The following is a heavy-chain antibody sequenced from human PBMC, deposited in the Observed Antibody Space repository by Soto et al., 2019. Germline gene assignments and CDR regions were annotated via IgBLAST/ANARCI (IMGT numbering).Heavy chain of an antibody. CDR2: MYRDGNT. D-gene: IGHD6-19*01. CDR1: GFSVSSNY. V-gene: IGHV3-66*04. CDR3: ALQTSGWLDH. J-gene: IGHJ1*01. Sequence: EVELVESGGGLVQPGGSLRLSCSASGFSVSSNYMSCVRQAPGKGLECIAVMYRDGNTFYADSVKGRFAISRDNSKNTLSLLMKSLRAEDTAVYYCALQTSGWLDHWGLGTLVAVSS.